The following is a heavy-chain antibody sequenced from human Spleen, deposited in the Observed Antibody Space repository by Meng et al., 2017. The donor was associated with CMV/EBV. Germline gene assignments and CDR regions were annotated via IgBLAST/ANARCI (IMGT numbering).Heavy chain of an antibody. CDR2: INPNSGGT. Sequence: QVQLVQSGAEVKKHGASVKVSCKASGYSFSAYYIHWVRQAPGQGLEWMGRINPNSGGTNYGQNFQGRVTMTRDTSINTAYMELSRLTSDDTAVYYCTRDPGGLVYWGQGTLVTVSS. D-gene: IGHD3-16*01. J-gene: IGHJ4*02. CDR1: GYSFSAYY. V-gene: IGHV1-2*06. CDR3: TRDPGGLVY.